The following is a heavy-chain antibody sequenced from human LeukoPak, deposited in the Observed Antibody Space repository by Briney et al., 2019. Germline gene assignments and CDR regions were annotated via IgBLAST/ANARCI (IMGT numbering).Heavy chain of an antibody. CDR1: GGTFSGYY. CDR2: INPGGST. J-gene: IGHJ4*02. V-gene: IGHV4-34*01. CDR3: AREDCSGGACTNFDY. D-gene: IGHD2-15*01. Sequence: SETLSLTCAVYGGTFSGYYWSWIRQPPGKRLEWIGEINPGGSTDYNPSLESRLTISVDPSKNQFSLKLTSLTAADTAIYYCAREDCSGGACTNFDYWGQGTLVTVSS.